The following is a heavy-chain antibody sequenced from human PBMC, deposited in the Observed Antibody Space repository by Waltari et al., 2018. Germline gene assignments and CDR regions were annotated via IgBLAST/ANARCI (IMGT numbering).Heavy chain of an antibody. Sequence: QVQLQQWGAGLLKPSETLSLTCAVYGGSFSGYYWSWIRQPPGKGLEWLGEINHSGSTNTNPSLKSRVTISVDTSKNQFSLKLSAVTAADTAVYFCAREIDRGPGRWFDPWGQGTLVTVSS. CDR3: AREIDRGPGRWFDP. D-gene: IGHD1-26*01. V-gene: IGHV4-34*01. CDR2: INHSGST. CDR1: GGSFSGYY. J-gene: IGHJ5*02.